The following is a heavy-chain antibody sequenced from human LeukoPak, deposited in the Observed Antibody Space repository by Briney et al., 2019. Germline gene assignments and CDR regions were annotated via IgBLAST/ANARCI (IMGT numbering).Heavy chain of an antibody. V-gene: IGHV3-7*01. CDR2: IKQDGSAK. J-gene: IGHJ4*02. CDR1: GFTFSSYW. D-gene: IGHD1-26*01. CDR3: ARGTAYYVNDY. Sequence: GGSLRLSCAASGFTFSSYWMSWVRQAPGKGLEWVANIKQDGSAKNYGDSVKGRFTISRDNAKNSLYLQMNSLRVEDTAVYYCARGTAYYVNDYWGQGALVTVSS.